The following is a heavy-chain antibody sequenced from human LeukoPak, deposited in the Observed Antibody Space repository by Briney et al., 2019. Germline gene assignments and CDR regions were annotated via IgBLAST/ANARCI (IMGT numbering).Heavy chain of an antibody. CDR2: INSDGSSI. J-gene: IGHJ5*02. CDR3: ARDSMIGRFDP. V-gene: IGHV3-74*01. D-gene: IGHD3-22*01. CDR1: GFTFSSHW. Sequence: GGSLRLSCAASGFTFSSHWMHWVRQAPGKGLVWVSRINSDGSSISYADSVKGRFTISRDNAKNTLYLQMNSLRAEDTAVYYCARDSMIGRFDPWGQGTLVTVSS.